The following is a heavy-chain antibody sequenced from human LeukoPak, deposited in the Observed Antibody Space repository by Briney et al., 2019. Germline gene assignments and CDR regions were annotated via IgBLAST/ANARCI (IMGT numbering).Heavy chain of an antibody. V-gene: IGHV3-9*01. CDR3: AKGGIHRGYYFYYMDV. D-gene: IGHD2/OR15-2a*01. CDR2: ISWNSDKI. Sequence: GGSLRLSCAASGFTFSSYAMGWVRQAPGKGLEWVSGISWNSDKIGYADSVKGRFTISRDNAKNSLYLQMNSLRPEDTALYYCAKGGIHRGYYFYYMDVWGKGTTVTISS. J-gene: IGHJ6*03. CDR1: GFTFSSYA.